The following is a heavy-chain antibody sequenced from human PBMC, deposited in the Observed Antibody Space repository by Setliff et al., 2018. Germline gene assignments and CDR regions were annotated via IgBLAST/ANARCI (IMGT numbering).Heavy chain of an antibody. D-gene: IGHD3-10*01. V-gene: IGHV3-7*03. Sequence: PGGSLRLSCEGPGFSFSSYGLHWVRQAPGKGLEWVATINQDGSGKYYVDSVKGRFTISRDNAKNSLYLQMNSPRAEDTAVYYCARVGVLWFGEFDYWGQGTLVTVSS. CDR3: ARVGVLWFGEFDY. CDR2: INQDGSGK. CDR1: GFSFSSYG. J-gene: IGHJ4*02.